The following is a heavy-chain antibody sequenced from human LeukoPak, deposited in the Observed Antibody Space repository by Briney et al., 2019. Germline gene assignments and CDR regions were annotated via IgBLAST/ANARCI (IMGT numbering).Heavy chain of an antibody. CDR2: FDPEDGET. Sequence: ASVKVSCKVSGYTLTELSMHWVRQAPGKGLEWMGGFDPEDGETIYAQKFQGRVTMTEDTSADTAYMELSSLRSEDTAVYYCATERPYYYDSSGYTDYWGQGTLVTVSS. V-gene: IGHV1-24*01. CDR3: ATERPYYYDSSGYTDY. CDR1: GYTLTELS. D-gene: IGHD3-22*01. J-gene: IGHJ4*02.